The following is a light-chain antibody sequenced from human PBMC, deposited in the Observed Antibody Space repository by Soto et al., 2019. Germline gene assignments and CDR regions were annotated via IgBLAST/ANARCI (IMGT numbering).Light chain of an antibody. CDR2: GAS. Sequence: EIVLTPSQGNLSLSPGERATLSCRASQSVSNNYLAWYQQKPGQAPRLLIYGASNRATGIPDRFSGSGSGTDFTLTICRLEPEDFAVYYCQQYGSSGTFGQGTNVDIK. CDR1: QSVSNNY. J-gene: IGKJ1*01. CDR3: QQYGSSGT. V-gene: IGKV3-20*01.